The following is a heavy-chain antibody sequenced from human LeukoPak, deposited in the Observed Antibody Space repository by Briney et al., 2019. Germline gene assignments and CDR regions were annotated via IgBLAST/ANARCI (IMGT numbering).Heavy chain of an antibody. CDR1: GYTFTSYG. D-gene: IGHD1-20*01. CDR3: ARAGHNLHPQYYYYYYYMDV. Sequence: ASVKVSCKASGYTFTSYGISWVRQAPGQGPEWMGWISAYNGNTNYAQKLQGRVTMTTDTSTSTAYMELRSLRSDDTAVYYCARAGHNLHPQYYYYYYYMDVWGKGTTVTVSS. V-gene: IGHV1-18*01. J-gene: IGHJ6*03. CDR2: ISAYNGNT.